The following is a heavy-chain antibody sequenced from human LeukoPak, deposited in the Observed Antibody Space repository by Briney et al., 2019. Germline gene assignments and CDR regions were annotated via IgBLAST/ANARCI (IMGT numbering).Heavy chain of an antibody. D-gene: IGHD3-22*01. Sequence: ASVKVSCKASGYTFTSYGISWVRQAPGQGLEWMGWINPNSGGTNYAQKFQGRVTMTRDTSISTAYMELSRLRSDDTAVYYCARDYPDSSAHWDDAFDIWGQGTMVTVSS. CDR2: INPNSGGT. J-gene: IGHJ3*02. CDR3: ARDYPDSSAHWDDAFDI. V-gene: IGHV1-2*02. CDR1: GYTFTSYG.